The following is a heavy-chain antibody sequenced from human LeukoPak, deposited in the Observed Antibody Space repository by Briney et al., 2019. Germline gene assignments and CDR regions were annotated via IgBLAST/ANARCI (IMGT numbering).Heavy chain of an antibody. Sequence: SETLSLTCTVSGGSISSYYWGWIRQPPGKGLEWIGSIYYSGSTYYNPSLKSRVTISVDTSKNQFSLKLSSVTAADTAVYYCARDPGVLAAAGTWFFDYWGQGTLVTVSS. J-gene: IGHJ4*02. CDR1: GGSISSYY. D-gene: IGHD6-13*01. V-gene: IGHV4-39*07. CDR3: ARDPGVLAAAGTWFFDY. CDR2: IYYSGST.